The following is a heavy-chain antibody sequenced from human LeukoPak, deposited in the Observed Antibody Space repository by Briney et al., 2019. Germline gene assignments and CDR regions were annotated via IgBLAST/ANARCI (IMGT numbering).Heavy chain of an antibody. Sequence: SGPTLVKPTQTLTLTCTFSGFSLSTSGVGVGWIRQPPGKALEWLALIYWDDDKRYSPSLKSRLTITKDTSKNQVVLTMTNMDPVDTATYYCAHRPYYYDSSGYYEVFDYWGQGTLVTVSS. J-gene: IGHJ4*02. V-gene: IGHV2-5*02. CDR1: GFSLSTSGVG. CDR2: IYWDDDK. CDR3: AHRPYYYDSSGYYEVFDY. D-gene: IGHD3-22*01.